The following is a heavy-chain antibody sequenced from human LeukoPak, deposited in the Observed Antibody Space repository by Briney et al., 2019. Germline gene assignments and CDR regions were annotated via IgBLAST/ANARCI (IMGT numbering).Heavy chain of an antibody. CDR1: GFTFSTYW. CDR2: IKGDGSEK. D-gene: IGHD5-24*01. Sequence: GVSLTLSCAASGFTFSTYWMAWVRQAPGKGREGVAHIKGDGSEKYYLESVKGRFTVSRDNAENSLFLQMSSLRVEDAALYYCAKWRWLQSEFENWSQGTLVTVSS. J-gene: IGHJ4*02. CDR3: AKWRWLQSEFEN. V-gene: IGHV3-7*01.